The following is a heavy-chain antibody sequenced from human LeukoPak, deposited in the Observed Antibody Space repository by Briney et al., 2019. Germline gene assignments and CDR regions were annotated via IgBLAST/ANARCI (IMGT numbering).Heavy chain of an antibody. CDR2: IRYDGSNK. CDR1: GFTFSSYG. Sequence: GGSLRLSCAASGFTFSSYGMHWVRQAPGKGLAWVAFIRYDGSNKYYADSVKGRFTISRDNSKNTLYLQMNSLRAEDTDVYYCAKRVPIYSGYDYGTYFDYWSQGTLVPVSS. CDR3: AKRVPIYSGYDYGTYFDY. J-gene: IGHJ4*02. D-gene: IGHD5-12*01. V-gene: IGHV3-30*02.